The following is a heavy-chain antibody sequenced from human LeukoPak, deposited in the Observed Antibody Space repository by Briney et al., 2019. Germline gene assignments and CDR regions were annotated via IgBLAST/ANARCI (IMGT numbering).Heavy chain of an antibody. Sequence: GGSLRLSCAASGFTFSSYAMSWVRQAPGKGLEWVAVIWYDGSNKYYADSVKGRFTISRDNSKNTLYLQMNSLRAEDTAVYYCARDPCGGDCYAFDIWGQGTMVTVSS. CDR3: ARDPCGGDCYAFDI. D-gene: IGHD2-21*02. V-gene: IGHV3-33*08. J-gene: IGHJ3*02. CDR2: IWYDGSNK. CDR1: GFTFSSYA.